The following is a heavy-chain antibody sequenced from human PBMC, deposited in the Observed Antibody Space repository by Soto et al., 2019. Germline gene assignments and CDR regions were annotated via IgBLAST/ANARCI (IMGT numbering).Heavy chain of an antibody. CDR1: GFTFKNYG. CDR3: VRERGPFNDFDI. J-gene: IGHJ3*02. Sequence: QVQLLDSGGGVVQPGRSLRLSCAASGFTFKNYGMHWVRQAPGKGLEWVAVIWADGNHKFYADSVKGRFTIFRDNSRDSLNLQMDSLRVEDSAMYYCVRERGPFNDFDIWARGTMVTASS. V-gene: IGHV3-33*01. CDR2: IWADGNHK.